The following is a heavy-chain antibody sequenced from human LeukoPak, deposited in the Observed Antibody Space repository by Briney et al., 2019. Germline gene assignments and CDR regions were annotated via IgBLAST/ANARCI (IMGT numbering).Heavy chain of an antibody. CDR3: TTRTTTTIY. D-gene: IGHD1-7*01. CDR1: GFTFSNAW. J-gene: IGHJ4*02. V-gene: IGHV3-15*04. Sequence: GSLRLSCAASGFTFSNAWMSWVRQAPGKGLEWVGRIASNTDGGTTDYAAPVKGRFTISRDDSKNALYLQMNSLKTEDTALYYCTTRTTTTIYWGQGTLVTVSS. CDR2: IASNTDGGTT.